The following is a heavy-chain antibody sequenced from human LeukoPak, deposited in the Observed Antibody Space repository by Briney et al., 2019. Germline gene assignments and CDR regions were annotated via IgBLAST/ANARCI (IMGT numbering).Heavy chain of an antibody. D-gene: IGHD3-10*01. Sequence: GGSLRLSCGASGFTFSSYWMHRVRQAPGKGLVWISRINSDGSTTSYADSVKGRFTISRDNAKNTLYLQMNSLRAEDTAVYYCARGNYYGQDYWGQGTLVTVSS. J-gene: IGHJ4*02. CDR3: ARGNYYGQDY. V-gene: IGHV3-74*01. CDR2: INSDGSTT. CDR1: GFTFSSYW.